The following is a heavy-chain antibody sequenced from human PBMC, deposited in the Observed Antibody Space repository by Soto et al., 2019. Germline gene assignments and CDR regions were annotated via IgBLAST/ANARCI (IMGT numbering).Heavy chain of an antibody. D-gene: IGHD2-2*01. CDR2: INAGNGNT. V-gene: IGHV1-3*01. Sequence: QVQLVQSGAEVEKPGASVKVTCKASGYTLTNYAVHWVRQAPGQRLEWMGWINAGNGNTRYSQKFQGRVTITRDTSARTAYMELSSLRSEATAFYYCARGHLAVVPVASWYFYMDVWGKGTTVTVSS. CDR3: ARGHLAVVPVASWYFYMDV. CDR1: GYTLTNYA. J-gene: IGHJ6*03.